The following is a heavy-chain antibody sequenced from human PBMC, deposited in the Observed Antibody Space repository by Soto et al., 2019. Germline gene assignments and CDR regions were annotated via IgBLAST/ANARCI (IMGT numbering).Heavy chain of an antibody. Sequence: ASVKVSCKASGYSFTNNDVSWVRQATGQGLEWMGWMNPGSGDTGYAQKFQGRVTMTRDISTATAYMELSSLRSDDTAVYYCARMSWYSGSYYFDYWGQGTLVTVSS. CDR1: GYSFTNND. D-gene: IGHD1-26*01. CDR3: ARMSWYSGSYYFDY. CDR2: MNPGSGDT. V-gene: IGHV1-8*01. J-gene: IGHJ4*02.